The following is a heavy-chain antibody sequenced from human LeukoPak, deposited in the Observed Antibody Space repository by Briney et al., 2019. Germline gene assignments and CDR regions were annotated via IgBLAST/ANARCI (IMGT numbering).Heavy chain of an antibody. CDR2: ISYDGSNK. D-gene: IGHD5-18*01. CDR3: ARESAGYSYGH. Sequence: PGRSLRLSCAASGFTFSSYAMHWVRQAPGKGLEWVAVISYDGSNKYYADSVKGRFTISRGNSKNTLYLQMNSLRAEDTAVYYCARESAGYSYGHWGQGTLVTVSS. CDR1: GFTFSSYA. V-gene: IGHV3-30-3*01. J-gene: IGHJ4*02.